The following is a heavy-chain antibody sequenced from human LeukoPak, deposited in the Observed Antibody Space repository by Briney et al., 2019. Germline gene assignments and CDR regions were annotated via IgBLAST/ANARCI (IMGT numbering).Heavy chain of an antibody. CDR3: AKMAYYDYVWGSYLLP. J-gene: IGHJ4*02. CDR1: GFTFSSYA. V-gene: IGHV3-23*01. D-gene: IGHD3-16*01. CDR2: ISGSGGST. Sequence: GGSLRLSCAASGFTFSSYAMSWVRQAPGKGLEWGSAISGSGGSTYYADSVKGRFTISRDSSKNTLYLQMTSLRAEDTAVYYCAKMAYYDYVWGSYLLPWGQGTLVTVSS.